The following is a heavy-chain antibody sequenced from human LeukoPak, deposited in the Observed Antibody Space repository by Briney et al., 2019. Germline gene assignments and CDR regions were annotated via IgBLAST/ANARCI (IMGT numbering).Heavy chain of an antibody. CDR1: GGSISSYY. CDR2: IYYSGST. D-gene: IGHD3-10*01. J-gene: IGHJ4*02. V-gene: IGHV4-59*01. CDR3: ARDEAAMVPFFDY. Sequence: SETLSLTCTVSGGSISSYYWSWIRQPPGKGLEWIGYIYYSGSTNYNPTLKSRVTISVDTSKNQFSLKLSSVTAADTAVYYCARDEAAMVPFFDYWGQGTLVTVSS.